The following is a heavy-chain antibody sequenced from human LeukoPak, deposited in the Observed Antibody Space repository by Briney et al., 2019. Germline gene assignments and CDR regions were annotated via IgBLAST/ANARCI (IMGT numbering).Heavy chain of an antibody. Sequence: ASVKVSCKASGYTFTSYGINWVRQATGQGLEWMGWMNPNSGNTGYAQKFQGRVTMTRNTSISTAYMELSSLRSEDTAVYYCATLYCSGGSCSDPFYYYYGMDVWGQGTTVTVSS. J-gene: IGHJ6*02. CDR3: ATLYCSGGSCSDPFYYYYGMDV. V-gene: IGHV1-8*02. CDR1: GYTFTSYG. D-gene: IGHD2-15*01. CDR2: MNPNSGNT.